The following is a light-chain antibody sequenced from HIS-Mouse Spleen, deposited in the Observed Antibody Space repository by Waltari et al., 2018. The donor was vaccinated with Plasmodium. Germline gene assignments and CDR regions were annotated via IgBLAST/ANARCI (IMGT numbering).Light chain of an antibody. V-gene: IGLV3-10*01. Sequence: SYELTQPPSVSVSPGQTARITCSGAALPKKYHYWYQQKSGQAPVLVIYEDSKRPSGIPERFSGSSSGTMATLTISGAQVEDEADYCCYSTDSSGNHRVFGGGTKLTVL. CDR2: EDS. CDR1: ALPKKY. J-gene: IGLJ3*02. CDR3: YSTDSSGNHRV.